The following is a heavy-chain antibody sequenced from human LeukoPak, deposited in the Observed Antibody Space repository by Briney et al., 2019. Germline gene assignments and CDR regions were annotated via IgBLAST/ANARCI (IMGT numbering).Heavy chain of an antibody. J-gene: IGHJ4*02. CDR1: GFTFSSHA. CDR2: ISGSGGST. V-gene: IGHV3-23*01. D-gene: IGHD5-12*01. CDR3: AKPHLGGYDLFDY. Sequence: GGSLRLSCAASGFTFSSHAMSWVRQAPGKGLEWVSAISGSGGSTYYADSVKGRFTISRDNSKSTLYLQMNSLRAEDTAVYYCAKPHLGGYDLFDYWGQGTLVTVSS.